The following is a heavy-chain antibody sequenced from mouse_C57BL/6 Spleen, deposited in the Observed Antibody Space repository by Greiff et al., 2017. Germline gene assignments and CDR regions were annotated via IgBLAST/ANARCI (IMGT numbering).Heavy chain of an antibody. CDR2: INPNNGGT. CDR3: ARLRYYGFDY. CDR1: GYTFTNYN. D-gene: IGHD1-1*01. J-gene: IGHJ2*01. V-gene: IGHV1-22*01. Sequence: VQLQQSGPELVKPGASVKMSCKASGYTFTNYNMHWVKQSHGKSLEWIGYINPNNGGTSYNQKFKGKATLTVNKSSSTAYMELRSLTSEDSAVYYCARLRYYGFDYWGQGTTLTVSS.